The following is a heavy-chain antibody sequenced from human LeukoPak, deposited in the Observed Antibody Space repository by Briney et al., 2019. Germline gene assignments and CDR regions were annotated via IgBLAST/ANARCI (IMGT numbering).Heavy chain of an antibody. CDR2: ISGLSSYT. D-gene: IGHD3-16*01. J-gene: IGHJ4*02. V-gene: IGHV3-21*01. CDR1: GFAFHLYE. CDR3: VRAFPPLRTSSAGDL. Sequence: GGSLRLSCSGSGFAFHLYEMNWVRQAPGKGLEWVSSISGLSSYTYYGESVKGRFSISRDNAKNSLYLQMNNLGAEDTATYYCVRAFPPLRTSSAGDLWGQGILVTVSS.